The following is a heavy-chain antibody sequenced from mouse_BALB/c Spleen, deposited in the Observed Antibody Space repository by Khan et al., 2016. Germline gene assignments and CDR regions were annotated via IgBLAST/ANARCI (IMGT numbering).Heavy chain of an antibody. D-gene: IGHD1-1*01. CDR1: GFSLTSYD. J-gene: IGHJ1*01. CDR2: IWTGGGT. Sequence: QVPLKESGPGLVAPSQSLSITCTVSGFSLTSYDISWIRQPPGKGLEWLGVIWTGGGTNYNSAFMSRLSISKDNSKSQVFLKMNSLQTDDTAIYYCVRTSSSYGYFDVWGAGTTVTVSS. CDR3: VRTSSSYGYFDV. V-gene: IGHV2-9-2*01.